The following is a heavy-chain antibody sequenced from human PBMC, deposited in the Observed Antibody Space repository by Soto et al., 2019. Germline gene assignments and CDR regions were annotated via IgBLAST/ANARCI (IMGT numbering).Heavy chain of an antibody. V-gene: IGHV3-30*18. J-gene: IGHJ2*01. Sequence: QVQLVESGGGVVQPGGSMKLSCAASGFSFGIYGMHWLRQAPGKGLEWVAVISYDGGNTYSADSVKGRFTISRDNSKNTLYLQLSSLRPEDTAVYYCAKTYGGNSYPGWYFDLWGRGTLVTVSS. CDR2: ISYDGGNT. CDR3: AKTYGGNSYPGWYFDL. D-gene: IGHD4-17*01. CDR1: GFSFGIYG.